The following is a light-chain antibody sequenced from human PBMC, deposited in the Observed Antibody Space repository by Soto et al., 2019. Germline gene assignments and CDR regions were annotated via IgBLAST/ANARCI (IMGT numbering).Light chain of an antibody. CDR3: SSYGGTNNLI. CDR1: SSDVGGYKY. J-gene: IGLJ2*01. Sequence: QSVLTQPPSASGSPGQSVTISCTGTSSDVGGYKYVSWYQQHPGKAPKLMIFEVHKRPSGVPDRFSGSKSGNTASLTVSGLQAEDEDDYYCSSYGGTNNLIFGGGTKLTVL. V-gene: IGLV2-8*01. CDR2: EVH.